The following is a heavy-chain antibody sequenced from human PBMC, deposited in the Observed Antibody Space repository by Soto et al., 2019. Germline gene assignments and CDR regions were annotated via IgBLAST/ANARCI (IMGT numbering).Heavy chain of an antibody. V-gene: IGHV3-73*01. J-gene: IGHJ4*02. CDR2: IRSKTNNYAT. CDR1: GFTFTDSA. CDR3: TRPSKDGYSFGY. Sequence: EVQLVESGGGLVQPGGSLKLSCAASGFTFTDSAIHWVRQASGKGLEWVGRIRSKTNNYATAHAPSVTGRFSISRDDSRNTAYLQMNSLKTEDTAVYYCTRPSKDGYSFGYWGQGTLVTVSS. D-gene: IGHD4-4*01.